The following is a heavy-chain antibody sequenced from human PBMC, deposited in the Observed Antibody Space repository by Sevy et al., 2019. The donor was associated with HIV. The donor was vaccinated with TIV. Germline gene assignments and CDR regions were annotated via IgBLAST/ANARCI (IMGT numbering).Heavy chain of an antibody. V-gene: IGHV3-9*01. CDR3: AKDMGGVGDCSSTSCYISDAFDI. Sequence: GGSLRLSCAASGFTFDDYAMHWVRQAPGKGLEWVSGISWNSGSIGYAASVKGRFTISRDNAKNSLYLQMNSLRAEDTALYYCAKDMGGVGDCSSTSCYISDAFDIWGQGTMVTVSS. CDR2: ISWNSGSI. CDR1: GFTFDDYA. D-gene: IGHD2-2*02. J-gene: IGHJ3*02.